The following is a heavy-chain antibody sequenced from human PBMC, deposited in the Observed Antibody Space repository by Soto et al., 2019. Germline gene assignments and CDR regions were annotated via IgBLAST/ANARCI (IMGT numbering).Heavy chain of an antibody. CDR3: ARMKPQGKKGLVFDF. CDR1: GGTFSSYG. D-gene: IGHD3-10*01. V-gene: IGHV1-69*01. CDR2: IIPIFGTA. Sequence: QVQLVQSGAEVKKPGSSVKVSCKASGGTFSSYGISWVRQAPGQGLEWMGGIIPIFGTANYAQKFQGRVTITADDSTKNGLKEVNRLRFEDTAVYYLARMKPQGKKGLVFDFWGQGTMVIVSS. J-gene: IGHJ3*01.